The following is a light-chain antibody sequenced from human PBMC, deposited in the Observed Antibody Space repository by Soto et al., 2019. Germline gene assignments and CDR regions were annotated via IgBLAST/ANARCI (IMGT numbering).Light chain of an antibody. J-gene: IGKJ4*01. CDR1: QSVLYSSNNKND. CDR3: QQYYSTPFT. CDR2: WAS. Sequence: DIVMTQSPDSLAVSLGERATINCKSSQSVLYSSNNKNDLVWYQQKPGQPPKLLIYWASTRESGVPDRFSGSGSGTDFTLTISSLQAEDVAFYYCQQYYSTPFTFGGGTKVEIK. V-gene: IGKV4-1*01.